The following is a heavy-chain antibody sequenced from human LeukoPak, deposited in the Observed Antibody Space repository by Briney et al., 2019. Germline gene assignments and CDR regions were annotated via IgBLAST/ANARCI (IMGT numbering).Heavy chain of an antibody. CDR1: GGSISSYY. J-gene: IGHJ5*02. CDR3: ARLGLGSYSSSWHLFDP. Sequence: SETLSLTCTVSGGSISSYYWSWIRQPPGKGLERIGYIYYSGSTNYNPSLKSRVTISVDTSKNQFSLKLSSVTAADTAVYYCARLGLGSYSSSWHLFDPWGQGTLVTVSS. D-gene: IGHD6-13*01. CDR2: IYYSGST. V-gene: IGHV4-59*08.